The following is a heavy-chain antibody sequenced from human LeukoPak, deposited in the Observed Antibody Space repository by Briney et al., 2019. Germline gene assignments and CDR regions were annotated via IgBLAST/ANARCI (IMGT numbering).Heavy chain of an antibody. CDR2: IYYSGST. V-gene: IGHV4-39*07. J-gene: IGHJ4*02. CDR1: GGSISSSSYY. CDR3: ARDHGYSKDY. Sequence: SETLSLTCTVSGGSISSSSYYWGWIRQPPGKGLEWIGSIYYSGSTYYNPSLKSRVTISVDTSKNQFSLKLSSVTAADTAVYYCARDHGYSKDYWGQGTLVTVSS. D-gene: IGHD5-18*01.